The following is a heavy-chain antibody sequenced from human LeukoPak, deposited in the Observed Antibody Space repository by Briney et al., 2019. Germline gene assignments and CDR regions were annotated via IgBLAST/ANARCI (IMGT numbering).Heavy chain of an antibody. CDR3: ARDQIVVVPDVPRYMDV. CDR2: IYHSVKT. CDR1: GYSITSGYY. Sequence: SETLSLTCTVSGYSITSGYYWGWIRQPPGKGLEWIGSIYHSVKTYYNSSLESRVTISVDTSKNQFSLRLGSVTAADTAVYYCARDQIVVVPDVPRYMDVWGKGTTVTVSS. J-gene: IGHJ6*03. V-gene: IGHV4-38-2*02. D-gene: IGHD2-2*01.